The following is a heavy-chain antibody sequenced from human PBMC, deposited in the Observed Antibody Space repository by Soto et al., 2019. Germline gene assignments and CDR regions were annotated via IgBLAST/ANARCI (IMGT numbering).Heavy chain of an antibody. J-gene: IGHJ6*01. V-gene: IGHV3-72*01. Sequence: EVQLVESGGGLVQPGGSLRLSCAASGFTFSDHYMDWVRQAPGKGLEWVARSRNRVNSHTTEYAASVKGRFTISRDEAKSSLYLQMNSMKIEDTAVYYCTRGLLGGAPSYTFHGMAVWGQGNTVTVSS. CDR3: TRGLLGGAPSYTFHGMAV. CDR2: SRNRVNSHTT. D-gene: IGHD1-26*01. CDR1: GFTFSDHY.